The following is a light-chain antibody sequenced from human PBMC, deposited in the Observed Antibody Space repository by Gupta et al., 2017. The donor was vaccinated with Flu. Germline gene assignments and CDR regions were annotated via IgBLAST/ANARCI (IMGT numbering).Light chain of an antibody. V-gene: IGLV2-11*01. J-gene: IGLJ2*01. Sequence: GTRSDIGVYDYVSWYQLPPGNAPKLVIYDVNKRSSGVPDRFPGSKSGNTASLTISGLQAEDEADYYCCSYAGTYVVFGGGTKLTVL. CDR1: RSDIGVYDY. CDR3: CSYAGTYVV. CDR2: DVN.